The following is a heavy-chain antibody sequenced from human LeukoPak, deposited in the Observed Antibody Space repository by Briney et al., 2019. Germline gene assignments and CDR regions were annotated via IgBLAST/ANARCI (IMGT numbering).Heavy chain of an antibody. D-gene: IGHD3-10*01. V-gene: IGHV1-3*01. CDR3: ARDSYIYGSGSYYNY. CDR2: INAGNGNT. CDR1: GYTFTSYG. J-gene: IGHJ4*02. Sequence: ASVKVSCKASGYTFTSYGISWVRQAPGQRLEWMGWINAGNGNTKYSQKFQGRVTITRDTSASTAYMELSSLRSEDTAVYYCARDSYIYGSGSYYNYWGQGTLVTVSS.